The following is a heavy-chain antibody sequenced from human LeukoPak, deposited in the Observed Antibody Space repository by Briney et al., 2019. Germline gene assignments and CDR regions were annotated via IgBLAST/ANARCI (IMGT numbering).Heavy chain of an antibody. V-gene: IGHV1-3*01. CDR2: INAGNGNT. D-gene: IGHD2-2*01. CDR1: GYTFTIYA. Sequence: ASVKVSCKASGYTFTIYAMHWVRQAPGQRREWMGWINAGNGNTKYSQKFQGRVTITRDTSASTAYIELSSLRSEDTAVYYCARVDQDIVVGPAFDPWGQGTLVTVSS. CDR3: ARVDQDIVVGPAFDP. J-gene: IGHJ5*02.